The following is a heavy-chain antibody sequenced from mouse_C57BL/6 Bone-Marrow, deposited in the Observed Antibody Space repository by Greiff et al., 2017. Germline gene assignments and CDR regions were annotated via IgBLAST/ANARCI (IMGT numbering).Heavy chain of an antibody. J-gene: IGHJ3*01. CDR2: IYPRSGNT. CDR1: GYTFTSSG. Sequence: QVQLKQSGAELARPGASVKLSCKASGYTFTSSGISWVKQRTGQGLEWIGEIYPRSGNTYYNEKFKGKATLTADKSSSTAYMELRSLTSEDSAVYFFARDSSGRAWFAYWGQGTLVTVSA. CDR3: ARDSSGRAWFAY. D-gene: IGHD3-2*02. V-gene: IGHV1-81*01.